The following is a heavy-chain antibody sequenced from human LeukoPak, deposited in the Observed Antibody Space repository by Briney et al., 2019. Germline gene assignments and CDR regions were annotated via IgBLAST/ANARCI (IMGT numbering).Heavy chain of an antibody. J-gene: IGHJ4*02. Sequence: ASVKVSCKASGYTFTSYGISWVRQAPGQGLEWMGWISAYNGNTNYAQKLQGRVTMTTDTSTSTAHMELRSLRSDDTAVYYCARVYSSSSEGDYWGQGTLVTVSS. CDR3: ARVYSSSSEGDY. CDR2: ISAYNGNT. CDR1: GYTFTSYG. V-gene: IGHV1-18*01. D-gene: IGHD6-6*01.